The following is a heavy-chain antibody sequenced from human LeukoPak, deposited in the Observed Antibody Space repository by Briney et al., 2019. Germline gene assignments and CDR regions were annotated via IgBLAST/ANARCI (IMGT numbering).Heavy chain of an antibody. Sequence: QPGGSLRLSCAASGFTFDNYAMHWVRQAPGKGLEWVSGISWNSRSIGYADSVRGRFAMSGDNAKNTLYLQMNSLRVEDTAVYYCARGRPHGNDYWGQGTLVTVSS. CDR1: GFTFDNYA. J-gene: IGHJ4*02. D-gene: IGHD4-23*01. CDR3: ARGRPHGNDY. V-gene: IGHV3-9*01. CDR2: ISWNSRSI.